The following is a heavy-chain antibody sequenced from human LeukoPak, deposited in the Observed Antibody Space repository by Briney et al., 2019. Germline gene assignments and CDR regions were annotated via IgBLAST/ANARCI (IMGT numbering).Heavy chain of an antibody. V-gene: IGHV4-59*01. CDR1: GGSISSYY. Sequence: PSETLSPTCAVSGGSISSYYWSWIRQPPGKGLEWIGYIYYSGSTNYNPSLKSRVTISVDTSKNQFSLQLSSVTAADTAVYYCARGAFYYYYMDVWGKGTTVTVSS. CDR3: ARGAFYYYYMDV. CDR2: IYYSGST. J-gene: IGHJ6*03.